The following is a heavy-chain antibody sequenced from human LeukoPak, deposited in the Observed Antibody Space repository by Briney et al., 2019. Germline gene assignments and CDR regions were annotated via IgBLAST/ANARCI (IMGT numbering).Heavy chain of an antibody. V-gene: IGHV1-69*10. Sequence: SVKVSCKASGYTFTSYDINWVRQAPGQGLEWMGGMNPNSGIANYAQKFQGRVTITADKSTSTAYMELSSLRSEDTAVYYCARTSPSYGDYVLNDRAFDIWGQGTMVTVSS. CDR1: GYTFTSYD. D-gene: IGHD4-17*01. J-gene: IGHJ3*02. CDR3: ARTSPSYGDYVLNDRAFDI. CDR2: MNPNSGIA.